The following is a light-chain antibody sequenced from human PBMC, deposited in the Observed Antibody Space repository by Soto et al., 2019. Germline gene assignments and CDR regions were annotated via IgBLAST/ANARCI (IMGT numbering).Light chain of an antibody. CDR3: QQALRFPYT. CDR1: QSISSY. Sequence: DIPITQSPSSLSASVGDRVTITCRASQSISSYLNWYQQKPGKAPKLLIYAASSLQSGVPSRFRGSGSGTDFTLTISSLQPEDFATYYCQQALRFPYTFGQGTKVDIK. V-gene: IGKV1-39*01. J-gene: IGKJ2*01. CDR2: AAS.